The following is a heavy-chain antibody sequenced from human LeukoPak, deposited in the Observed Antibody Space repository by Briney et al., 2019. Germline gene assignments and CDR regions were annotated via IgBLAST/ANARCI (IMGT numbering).Heavy chain of an antibody. V-gene: IGHV3-30*03. Sequence: PGGSLRLSCAAAGFTFSSYGMHWVRQAPGKGLEWVAVISYDGSNKYYADSVKGRFTISRDNSKNTLDLHMNSLRAEDTAVYYCARDLEHKLRLDYWGQGTLVTVSS. CDR2: ISYDGSNK. CDR1: GFTFSSYG. J-gene: IGHJ4*02. CDR3: ARDLEHKLRLDY. D-gene: IGHD5-12*01.